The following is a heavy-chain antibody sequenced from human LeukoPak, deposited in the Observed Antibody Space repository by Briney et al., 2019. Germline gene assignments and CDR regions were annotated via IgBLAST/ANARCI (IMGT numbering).Heavy chain of an antibody. V-gene: IGHV3-21*01. CDR3: AREGSTDFWSAYSVYYFDY. D-gene: IGHD3-3*01. CDR1: GFTFSSYS. Sequence: GGSLRLSCAASGFTFSSYSMNWVRQAPGKGLEWVSSISSSSSYIYYADSLKGRFTISRDNAKNSLYLQMNTLRAEDTAVYYCAREGSTDFWSAYSVYYFDYWGQGTLVTVSS. J-gene: IGHJ4*02. CDR2: ISSSSSYI.